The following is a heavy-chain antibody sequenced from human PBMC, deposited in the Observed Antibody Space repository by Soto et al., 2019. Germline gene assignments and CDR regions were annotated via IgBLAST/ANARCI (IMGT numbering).Heavy chain of an antibody. V-gene: IGHV4-59*01. J-gene: IGHJ4*02. D-gene: IGHD1-26*01. CDR3: ARVGATTRSFDY. CDR2: IYYIGST. Sequence: SETLSLTCTVSGGSISSYYWSWIRQPPGKGLEWIGYIYYIGSTNYNPSLKSRVTISVDTSKNQFSLKLNSVTAADTAIYYCARVGATTRSFDYWGQGTLVPVSS. CDR1: GGSISSYY.